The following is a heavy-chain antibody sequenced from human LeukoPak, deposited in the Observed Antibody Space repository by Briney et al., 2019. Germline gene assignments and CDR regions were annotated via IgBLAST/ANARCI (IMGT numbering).Heavy chain of an antibody. D-gene: IGHD4-17*01. CDR3: ARERAYGYYYYYYGMDV. CDR1: GFTFSGYG. J-gene: IGHJ6*02. V-gene: IGHV3-33*01. CDR2: IWYDGSND. Sequence: GGSLRLSCAASGFTFSGYGMHWVRQAPGKGLEWVAVIWYDGSNDDYADSVKGRFTISRDNSKNTLYLQMNSLRAEDTAVYYCARERAYGYYYYYYGMDVWGQGTTVTVSS.